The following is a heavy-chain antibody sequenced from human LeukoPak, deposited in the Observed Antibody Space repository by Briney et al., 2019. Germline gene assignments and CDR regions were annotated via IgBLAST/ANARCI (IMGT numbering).Heavy chain of an antibody. CDR3: ARLTALAGHRGAFDI. V-gene: IGHV4-39*01. J-gene: IGHJ3*02. CDR2: IYYNGNT. D-gene: IGHD6-19*01. CDR1: GGSIGGHTFY. Sequence: SETLSLTCNVTGGSIGGHTFYWDWIRQPPGKGLEWIATIYYNGNTFYNPSLKSRVAISIDMSKSQFSLHLSSVTAADTAIYYCARLTALAGHRGAFDIWGPGTMVTVSS.